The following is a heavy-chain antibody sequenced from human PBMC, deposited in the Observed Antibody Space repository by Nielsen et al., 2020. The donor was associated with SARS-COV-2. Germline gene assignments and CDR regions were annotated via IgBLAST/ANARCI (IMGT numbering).Heavy chain of an antibody. J-gene: IGHJ4*02. V-gene: IGHV4-39*07. CDR3: ARGGASYSGYVG. CDR2: INHSGST. CDR1: GGSISSSGYY. Sequence: SETLSLTCTVSGGSISSSGYYWSWIRQPPGKGLEWIGEINHSGSTNYNPSLKSRVTISVDTSKNQFSLKLSSVTAADTAVYYCARGGASYSGYVGWGQGTLVTVSS. D-gene: IGHD5-12*01.